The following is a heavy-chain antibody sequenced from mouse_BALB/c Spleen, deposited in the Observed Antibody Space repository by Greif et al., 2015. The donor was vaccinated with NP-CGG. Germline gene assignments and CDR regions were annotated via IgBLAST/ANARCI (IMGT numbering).Heavy chain of an antibody. CDR1: GYTFTSYY. Sequence: LVESGPELVKPGASVRISCKASGYTFTSYYIHWVKQRPGQGLEWIGWIYPGNVNTKYNEKFKGKATLTADKSSSTAYMQLSSLTSEDSAVYFCARPTVVATNAMDYWGQGTSVTVSS. V-gene: IGHV1S56*01. J-gene: IGHJ4*01. CDR3: ARPTVVATNAMDY. CDR2: IYPGNVNT. D-gene: IGHD1-1*01.